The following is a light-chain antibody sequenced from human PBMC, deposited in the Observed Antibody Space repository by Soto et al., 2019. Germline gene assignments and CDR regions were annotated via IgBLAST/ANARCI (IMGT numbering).Light chain of an antibody. CDR2: EVS. CDR3: SSCTTSNTLV. Sequence: QPASVSGSPGQSITISCTGTSSDVGDYKYVSWYQKHPGKAPKALIYEVSNRPSGVSNRFSGSKSGNTASLTISGLQAEDEADYYCSSCTTSNTLVFGPGTKLTVL. V-gene: IGLV2-14*01. J-gene: IGLJ1*01. CDR1: SSDVGDYKY.